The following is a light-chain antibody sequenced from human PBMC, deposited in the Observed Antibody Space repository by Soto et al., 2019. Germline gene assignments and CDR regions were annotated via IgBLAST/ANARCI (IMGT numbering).Light chain of an antibody. Sequence: ILMTQSPATVSVSPGESATLSCRASQNIYYNVAWYQQRPGQAPRLLIYRASTRAPGVPARFSGSGSGTEFTLSISSLQPEDFTVYSCLQYHNLCAFGQGTKV. V-gene: IGKV3-15*01. CDR1: QNIYYN. J-gene: IGKJ1*01. CDR2: RAS. CDR3: LQYHNLCA.